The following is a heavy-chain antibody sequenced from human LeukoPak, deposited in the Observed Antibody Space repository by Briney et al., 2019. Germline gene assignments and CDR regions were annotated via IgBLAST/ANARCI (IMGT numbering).Heavy chain of an antibody. D-gene: IGHD3-22*01. CDR1: GYTFTSYG. Sequence: ASVKVSCKASGYTFTSYGISWVRQAPGQGLEWMGWISAYNGNTNYAQKPQGRVTMTTDTSTSTAYMELRSLRSDDTAVYYCARHPVNYYDSSAHDYWGQGTLVTVSS. CDR3: ARHPVNYYDSSAHDY. V-gene: IGHV1-18*01. CDR2: ISAYNGNT. J-gene: IGHJ4*02.